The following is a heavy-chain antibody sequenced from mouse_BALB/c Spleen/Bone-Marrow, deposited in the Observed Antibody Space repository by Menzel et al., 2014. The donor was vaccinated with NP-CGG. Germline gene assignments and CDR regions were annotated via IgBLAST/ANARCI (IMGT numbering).Heavy chain of an antibody. CDR2: ISSGGGNT. CDR1: GFAFSSYD. D-gene: IGHD1-1*01. CDR3: ARPLYYYGSSPFYAMDY. Sequence: EVMLVESGGGLVKPGGSLKLSCAASGFAFSSYDMSWVRQTPEKRLEWVAYISSGGGNTYYPDTVKGRFTISRDNAKNTLFLQMSSLKSEDTAMYYCARPLYYYGSSPFYAMDYWGQGTSVTVSS. V-gene: IGHV5-12-1*01. J-gene: IGHJ4*01.